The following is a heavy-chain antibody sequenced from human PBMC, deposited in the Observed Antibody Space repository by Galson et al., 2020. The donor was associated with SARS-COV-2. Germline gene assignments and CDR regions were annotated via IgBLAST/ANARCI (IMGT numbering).Heavy chain of an antibody. Sequence: SLKISCAASGFTFDDYAMHWVRQAPGKGLEWVSGISWNSGSIGYADSVKGRFTISRDNAKNSLYLQMNSLRAEDTALYYCAKETSDSSSWWYWGQGTLVTVSS. V-gene: IGHV3-9*01. J-gene: IGHJ4*02. D-gene: IGHD6-13*01. CDR1: GFTFDDYA. CDR2: ISWNSGSI. CDR3: AKETSDSSSWWY.